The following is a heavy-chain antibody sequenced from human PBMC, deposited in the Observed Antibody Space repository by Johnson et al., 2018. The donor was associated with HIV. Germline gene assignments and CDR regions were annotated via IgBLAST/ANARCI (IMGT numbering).Heavy chain of an antibody. CDR2: IYSGGST. CDR1: GFTVSSNY. Sequence: VLLVESGGGVVQPGRSLRVSCAASGFTVSSNYMSWVRQAPGKGLEWVSVIYSGGSTYYAASVKGRFTISRDNSKNTPYLQMNSLRAEDTAVYYCAKDLDSSGLPDDAFDIWGQGTMVTVSS. CDR3: AKDLDSSGLPDDAFDI. V-gene: IGHV3-66*01. J-gene: IGHJ3*02. D-gene: IGHD3-22*01.